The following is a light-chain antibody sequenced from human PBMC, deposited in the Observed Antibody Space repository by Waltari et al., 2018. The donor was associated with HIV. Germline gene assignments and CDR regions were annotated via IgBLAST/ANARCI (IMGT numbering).Light chain of an antibody. CDR3: GTWDRSLGAAV. V-gene: IGLV1-51*01. CDR1: SSHIGTGS. CDR2: DNN. J-gene: IGLJ2*01. Sequence: QSVFTQPPSLSAAPGQKVAPPRPVRSSHIGTGSVPWYQHVPGSAPKPLMYDNNQRPSGIPDRFSGSKSGTSATLDITGLQTGDEADYYCGTWDRSLGAAVFGGGTKLTVL.